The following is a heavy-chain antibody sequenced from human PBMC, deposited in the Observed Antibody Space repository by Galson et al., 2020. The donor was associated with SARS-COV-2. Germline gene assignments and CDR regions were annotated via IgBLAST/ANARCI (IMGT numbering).Heavy chain of an antibody. Sequence: GESLKISCAASGFTFSSYGMHWVRQAPGKGLEWVAVIWYDGSNKYYADSVKGRFTISRDNSKNTLYLQMNSLRAEDTAVYYCAREGPNYDILTGYYMHVWGKGTTVTISS. J-gene: IGHJ6*03. CDR3: AREGPNYDILTGYYMHV. CDR1: GFTFSSYG. V-gene: IGHV3-33*01. CDR2: IWYDGSNK. D-gene: IGHD3-9*01.